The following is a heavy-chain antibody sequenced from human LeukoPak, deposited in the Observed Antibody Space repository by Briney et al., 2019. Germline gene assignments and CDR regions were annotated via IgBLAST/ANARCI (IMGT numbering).Heavy chain of an antibody. CDR3: ARVGGKYYFDY. Sequence: PGGSLRLSCAASGFTFSSYWMSWVRQAPGKGLEWVANIKQDGSEEYYVDSVKGRFTISRDNAKNSLYLQVNSLRAEDTAVYYCARVGGKYYFDYWGQGTLVTVSS. V-gene: IGHV3-7*01. J-gene: IGHJ4*02. D-gene: IGHD3-16*01. CDR1: GFTFSSYW. CDR2: IKQDGSEE.